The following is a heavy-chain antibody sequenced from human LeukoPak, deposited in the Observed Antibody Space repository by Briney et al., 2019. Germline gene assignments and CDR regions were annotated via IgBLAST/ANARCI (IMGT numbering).Heavy chain of an antibody. D-gene: IGHD3-9*01. V-gene: IGHV1-8*01. J-gene: IGHJ6*02. CDR2: MNPNSGNT. CDR3: ARDYDILTGYSPFDYYGMDV. CDR1: GYTFTSYD. Sequence: ASVKVSCKASGYTFTSYDINWVRQATGQGLEWMGWMNPNSGNTGYAQKFQGRVTMTRNTSISTAYMELSSLRSEDTAVYYCARDYDILTGYSPFDYYGMDVWGQGPRSPSP.